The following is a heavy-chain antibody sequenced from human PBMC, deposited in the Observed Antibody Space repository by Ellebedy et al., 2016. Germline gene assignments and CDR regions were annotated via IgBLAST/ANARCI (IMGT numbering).Heavy chain of an antibody. J-gene: IGHJ4*02. CDR3: ARDGSEWSRDY. D-gene: IGHD3-3*01. CDR2: IVFSGTAT. V-gene: IGHV3-21*01. Sequence: GESLKISXAASGFTFNIAGMTWVRQAPGKGLEWVATIVFSGTATYYSDSVKGRFIISRDNAKNSLLLQMNSLRVEDTAVYYCARDGSEWSRDYWGQGTLVTVSS. CDR1: GFTFNIAG.